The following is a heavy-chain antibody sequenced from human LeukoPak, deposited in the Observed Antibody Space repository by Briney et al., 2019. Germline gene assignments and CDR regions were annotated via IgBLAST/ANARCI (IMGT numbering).Heavy chain of an antibody. J-gene: IGHJ4*02. CDR1: GYTFTGYY. V-gene: IGHV1-2*02. CDR3: AREDVLMVYAT. Sequence: ASVKVSCMASGYTFTGYYMHCVRQAPGQGLEWMGWINPNSGGTNYAQKFQGRVTMTMDTSISTAYMELSRLRSDDTAVYYCAREDVLMVYATWGQGTLVTVSS. CDR2: INPNSGGT. D-gene: IGHD2-8*01.